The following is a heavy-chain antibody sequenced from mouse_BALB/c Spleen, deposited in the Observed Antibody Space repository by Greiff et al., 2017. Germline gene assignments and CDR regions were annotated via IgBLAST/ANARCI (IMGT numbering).Heavy chain of an antibody. CDR2: IWAGGST. CDR1: GFSLTSYG. V-gene: IGHV2-9*02. CDR3: ASTYDRYDGFAY. Sequence: QVQLKESGPGLVAPSQSLSITCTVSGFSLTSYGVHWVRQPPGKGLEWLGVIWAGGSTNYNSALMSRLSISKDNSKSQVFLKMNSLQTDDTAMYYCASTYDRYDGFAYWGQGTLVTVSA. J-gene: IGHJ3*01. D-gene: IGHD2-14*01.